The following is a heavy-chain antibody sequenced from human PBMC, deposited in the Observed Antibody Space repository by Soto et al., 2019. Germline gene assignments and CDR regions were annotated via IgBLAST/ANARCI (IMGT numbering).Heavy chain of an antibody. J-gene: IGHJ5*02. CDR3: ARSSGTSYIWFDP. CDR2: ISAYNCNT. V-gene: IGHV1-18*01. D-gene: IGHD1-26*01. CDR1: GYTFTSYG. Sequence: QVQLVQSGAEVKKPGASVKVSCKASGYTFTSYGISWVRQAPGQGRAWMGWISAYNCNTNYAQKLKGRVTMTTVTSTSTAYMDVRSLRSDATDVYYCARSSGTSYIWFDPWGQGTLVTVSS.